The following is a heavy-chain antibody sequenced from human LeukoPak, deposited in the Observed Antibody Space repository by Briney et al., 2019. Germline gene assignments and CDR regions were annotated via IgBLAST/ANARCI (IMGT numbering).Heavy chain of an antibody. J-gene: IGHJ4*02. V-gene: IGHV4-39*07. D-gene: IGHD3-22*01. CDR3: ASHQYYDTHGGDY. Sequence: SETLSLTCTVSGGSISTSSYYWGWIRQPPGKGLEWIGTIYYSGSTYYNPSLKSRVTISVDTPKNQFSLKLSSVTAADTAVYYCASHQYYDTHGGDYWGQGTLVTVSS. CDR1: GGSISTSSYY. CDR2: IYYSGST.